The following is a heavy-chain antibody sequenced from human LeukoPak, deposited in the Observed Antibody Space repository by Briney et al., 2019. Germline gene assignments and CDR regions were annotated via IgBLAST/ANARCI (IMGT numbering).Heavy chain of an antibody. CDR2: ISWNSRSI. CDR3: AKDKYGDNDYYFYGLDV. J-gene: IGHJ6*02. Sequence: GRSLRLSCAASGFTFDDYVMHWVRQAPGKGLEGVSNISWNSRSIGYADSVKGRFTISRDNAKNSLYLQMNSLRAEDTALYYCAKDKYGDNDYYFYGLDVWGQGTTVTVSS. D-gene: IGHD5-24*01. CDR1: GFTFDDYV. V-gene: IGHV3-9*01.